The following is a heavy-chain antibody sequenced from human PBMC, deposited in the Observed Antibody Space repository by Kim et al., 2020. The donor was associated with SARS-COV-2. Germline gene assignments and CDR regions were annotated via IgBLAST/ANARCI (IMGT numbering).Heavy chain of an antibody. V-gene: IGHV4-31*03. J-gene: IGHJ3*02. D-gene: IGHD3-22*01. CDR3: ARARAITMIVVVTIDAFDI. Sequence: SETLSLTCTVSGGSISSGGYYWSWIRQHPGKGLEWIGYIYYSGSTYYNPSLKSRVTISVDTSKNQFSLKLSSVTAADTAVYYCARARAITMIVVVTIDAFDIWGQGTMFTVSS. CDR2: IYYSGST. CDR1: GGSISSGGYY.